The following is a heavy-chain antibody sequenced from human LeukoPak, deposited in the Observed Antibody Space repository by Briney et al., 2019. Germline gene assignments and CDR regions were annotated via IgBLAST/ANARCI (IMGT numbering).Heavy chain of an antibody. V-gene: IGHV3-23*01. CDR1: GFTFSSFS. D-gene: IGHD6-19*01. CDR3: SKGRFERGSGWVSGY. J-gene: IGHJ4*02. CDR2: VTFSGATT. Sequence: GSLRLSCTASGFTFSSFSMSWVRQAPGKGLEWISSVTFSGATTYYTDSVRGRFTISRDSSKNTVYLQMNSLRAEDTALYYCSKGRFERGSGWVSGYWGQGTLVTVSS.